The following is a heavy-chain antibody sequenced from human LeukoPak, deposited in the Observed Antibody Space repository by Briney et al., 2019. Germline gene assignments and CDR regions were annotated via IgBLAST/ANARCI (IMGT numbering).Heavy chain of an antibody. D-gene: IGHD3-10*01. Sequence: ASVKVSCKASGYTFTGYYMHRVRQAPGQGLEWMGWINPNSGGTNYAQKFQGRVTMTRDTSISTAYMELSRLRSDDTAVYYCASHDYYGSGSYFSYWGQGTLVTVSS. CDR3: ASHDYYGSGSYFSY. CDR2: INPNSGGT. J-gene: IGHJ4*02. CDR1: GYTFTGYY. V-gene: IGHV1-2*02.